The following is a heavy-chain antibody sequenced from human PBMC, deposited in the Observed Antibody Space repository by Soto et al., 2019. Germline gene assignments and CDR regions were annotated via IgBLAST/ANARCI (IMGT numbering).Heavy chain of an antibody. D-gene: IGHD3-9*01. CDR3: ARMGQYYDILTGYWRGYSSDY. V-gene: IGHV2-70*11. Sequence: SGPTLVNPTQTLTLTCTFSGFSLSTSGMCVSWIRQPPGKALEWLARIDWDDDKYYSTSLKTRLTISKDTSKNQVVLTMTNMDPVDTATYYCARMGQYYDILTGYWRGYSSDYWGQGPLVTVSS. J-gene: IGHJ4*02. CDR2: IDWDDDK. CDR1: GFSLSTSGMC.